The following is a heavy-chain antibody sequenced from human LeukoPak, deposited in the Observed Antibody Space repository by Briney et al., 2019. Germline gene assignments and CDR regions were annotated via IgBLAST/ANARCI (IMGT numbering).Heavy chain of an antibody. V-gene: IGHV4-39*01. Sequence: SETLSLTCTVSDDFIRSNNYYWGWVRQPPGKGLEWIGSIYYNGRNYHNPSHKSRVTISVDTSRNQFSLELSSVSDEDTAEYYCAKHFPQLYPSGWNQGWFDTWGQGTLVTVSS. CDR3: AKHFPQLYPSGWNQGWFDT. CDR1: DDFIRSNNYY. D-gene: IGHD6-19*01. CDR2: IYYNGRN. J-gene: IGHJ5*02.